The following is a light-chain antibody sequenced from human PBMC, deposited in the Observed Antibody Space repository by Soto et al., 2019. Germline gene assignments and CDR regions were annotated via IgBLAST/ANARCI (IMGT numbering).Light chain of an antibody. V-gene: IGLV2-14*01. J-gene: IGLJ1*01. CDR2: EVS. CDR1: SSDVGGYNY. Sequence: QSALTQPASVSGSPGQSITISCAGSSSDVGGYNYVSWYQQYPGKAPQLMIYEVSNRPSGVSNRFSGSKSGNTASLTISGLQAEDEADYFCSSYTSSSTLEVFGTGTKVTVL. CDR3: SSYTSSSTLEV.